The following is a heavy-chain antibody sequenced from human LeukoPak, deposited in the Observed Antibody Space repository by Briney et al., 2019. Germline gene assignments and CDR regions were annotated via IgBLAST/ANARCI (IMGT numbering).Heavy chain of an antibody. V-gene: IGHV1-69*13. CDR3: ARELPQRDDYGDYLFILDY. D-gene: IGHD4-17*01. CDR1: GGTFSSYA. Sequence: SVKVSCKASGGTFSSYAISWVRQAPGQGLEWMGGIIPNFGTANYAQKFQGRVTITADESTSTAYMELSSLRSEDTAVYYCARELPQRDDYGDYLFILDYWGQGTLVTVSS. CDR2: IIPNFGTA. J-gene: IGHJ4*02.